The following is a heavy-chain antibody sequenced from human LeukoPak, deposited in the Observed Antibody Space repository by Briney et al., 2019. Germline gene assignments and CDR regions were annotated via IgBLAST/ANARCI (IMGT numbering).Heavy chain of an antibody. CDR3: ARCLRPDGSGTFDY. J-gene: IGHJ4*02. CDR1: GYTFTSYD. Sequence: GASVTVSCTASGYTFTSYDINWVRQATGQGLEWMGWMNPNSGNTVYAQKFQGRVTMTRNTSISTAYMELSSLRSEDTAVYYCARCLRPDGSGTFDYWGQETLVTVSS. D-gene: IGHD3-22*01. CDR2: MNPNSGNT. V-gene: IGHV1-8*01.